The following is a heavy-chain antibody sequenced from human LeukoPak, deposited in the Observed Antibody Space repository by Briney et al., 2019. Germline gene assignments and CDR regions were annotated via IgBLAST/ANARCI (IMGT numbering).Heavy chain of an antibody. CDR3: ARREFLYGSGSYEGY. Sequence: GGSLRLSCAASGFTFSSYAMSWVRQAPGKGLEWVSAISGSGGSTYYADSVKGRSTISRDNSKNTVYMQMNRLRGEDTGVYYCARREFLYGSGSYEGYWGQGTLVTVSS. CDR2: ISGSGGST. D-gene: IGHD3-10*01. J-gene: IGHJ4*02. V-gene: IGHV3-23*01. CDR1: GFTFSSYA.